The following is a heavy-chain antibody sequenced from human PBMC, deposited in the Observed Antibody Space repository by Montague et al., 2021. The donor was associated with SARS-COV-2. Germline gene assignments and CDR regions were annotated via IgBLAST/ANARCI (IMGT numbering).Heavy chain of an antibody. Sequence: TLSLTCTVSGGSISSDGYYWSWIRQHPGKGLEWIGYIYYSGSTYYNPSLKSRVTISVDTSKNQFSLKLSSVTAADTAVYYCARAVSITIFGVVGWFDPWGQGTLVTVSS. V-gene: IGHV4-31*03. CDR1: GGSISSDGYY. CDR3: ARAVSITIFGVVGWFDP. D-gene: IGHD3-3*01. CDR2: IYYSGST. J-gene: IGHJ5*02.